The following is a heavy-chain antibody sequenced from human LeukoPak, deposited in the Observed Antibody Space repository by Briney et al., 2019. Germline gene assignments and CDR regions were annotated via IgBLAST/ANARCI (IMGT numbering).Heavy chain of an antibody. CDR1: GFTFSSYA. CDR3: AKDPEGGSSGYFDY. V-gene: IGHV3-23*01. CDR2: ISGSGGST. D-gene: IGHD6-13*01. Sequence: GGSLRLSCAASGFTFSSYAMSWVRQAPGKGLEWVSAISGSGGSTYYADSVKGRFTISRDNSKNTLYLQMNSLRAEDTAVCYCAKDPEGGSSGYFDYWGQGALVTVSS. J-gene: IGHJ4*02.